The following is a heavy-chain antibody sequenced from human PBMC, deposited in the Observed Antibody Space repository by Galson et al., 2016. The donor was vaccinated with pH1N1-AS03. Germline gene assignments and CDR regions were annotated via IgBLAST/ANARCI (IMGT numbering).Heavy chain of an antibody. CDR3: AKGSSGWAHDAFDI. J-gene: IGHJ3*02. D-gene: IGHD6-19*01. Sequence: SLRLSCAGSGFTFDAYAIHWVRQAPGKGLEWVSGISSDGNYIYYADSVQGRLTISRDNSKNTLYLQMNSLRAEDTAVYYCAKGSSGWAHDAFDIWGQGTMVTVSS. CDR2: ISSDGNYI. CDR1: GFTFDAYA. V-gene: IGHV3-23*01.